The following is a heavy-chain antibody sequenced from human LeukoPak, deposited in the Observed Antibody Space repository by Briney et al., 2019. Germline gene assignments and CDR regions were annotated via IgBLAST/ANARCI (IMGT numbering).Heavy chain of an antibody. Sequence: SGTLSLTCAVYGVSFSGYYWSWIRQPPGKGLEWIGEINHSGSTNYNPSLKSRVTISVDTSKNQFSLKLSSVTAAATAVYYCARLTGRPSHYFDYWGQGTLVTVSS. D-gene: IGHD1-1*01. CDR2: INHSGST. CDR3: ARLTGRPSHYFDY. V-gene: IGHV4-34*01. J-gene: IGHJ4*02. CDR1: GVSFSGYY.